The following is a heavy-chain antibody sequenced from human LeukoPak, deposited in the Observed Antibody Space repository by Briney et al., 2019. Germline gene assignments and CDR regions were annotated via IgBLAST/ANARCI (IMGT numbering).Heavy chain of an antibody. CDR2: IKQDGSEK. V-gene: IGHV3-7*01. J-gene: IGHJ4*02. Sequence: GGSLRPSCAASGFTFSGYWMSWVRQAPGKGLEWVANIKQDGSEKYYVDSVKGRFTISRDTANNLLYLQMNSLRAEDTAVYYCARYRWFVKIIGYFDYWGQGILVTVSS. CDR1: GFTFSGYW. CDR3: ARYRWFVKIIGYFDY. D-gene: IGHD3-10*01.